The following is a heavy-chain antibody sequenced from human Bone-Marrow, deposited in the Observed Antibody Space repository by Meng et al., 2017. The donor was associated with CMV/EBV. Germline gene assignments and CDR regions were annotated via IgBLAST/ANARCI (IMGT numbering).Heavy chain of an antibody. CDR3: ARDIYLGYCSSTSCFFDY. D-gene: IGHD2-2*01. Sequence: GGSLRLSCTASGFTVSSNYMSWVRQAPGKGLEWVSVIYSGGSTYYADSVKGRFTISRDNAKNSLYLQMNSLRAEDTAVYYCARDIYLGYCSSTSCFFDYWGQGTLVTVSS. V-gene: IGHV3-53*01. J-gene: IGHJ4*02. CDR2: IYSGGST. CDR1: GFTVSSNY.